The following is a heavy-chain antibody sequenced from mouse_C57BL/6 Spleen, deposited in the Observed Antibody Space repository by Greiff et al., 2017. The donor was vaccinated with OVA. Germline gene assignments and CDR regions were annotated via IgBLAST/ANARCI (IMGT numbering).Heavy chain of an antibody. V-gene: IGHV1-19*01. CDR3: ARSYYGSSPYFDY. Sequence: VEPGASVKMSCKASGYTFTDYYMNWVKQSHGKSLEWIGVINPYNGGTSYNQKFKGKATLTVDKSSSTAYMELNSLTSEDSAVYYCARSYYGSSPYFDYWGQGTTLTVSS. CDR1: GYTFTDYY. D-gene: IGHD1-1*01. CDR2: INPYNGGT. J-gene: IGHJ2*01.